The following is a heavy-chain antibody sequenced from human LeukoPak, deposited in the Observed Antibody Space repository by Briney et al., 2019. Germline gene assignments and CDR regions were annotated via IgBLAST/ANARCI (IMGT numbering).Heavy chain of an antibody. CDR3: ARPISGSYSYFDY. V-gene: IGHV4-39*01. CDR2: IYYSGST. D-gene: IGHD1-26*01. Sequence: PSETLSLTCTVSGGSISSSSYYWGWIRQPPGKGLEWIGSIYYSGSTYYNPPLKSRVTISVDTSKNQFSLKLSSVTAADTAVYYCARPISGSYSYFDYWGQGTLVTVSS. CDR1: GGSISSSSYY. J-gene: IGHJ4*02.